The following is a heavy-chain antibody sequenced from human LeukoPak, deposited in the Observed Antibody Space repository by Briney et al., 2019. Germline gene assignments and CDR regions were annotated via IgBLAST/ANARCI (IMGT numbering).Heavy chain of an antibody. CDR3: ARARGTYNYHDY. Sequence: SQTLSLTCAISGDSVSSNGATWNWIRQSPSRGLEWLGRTHYRSKWYNDYAVSMKSRITINPDTSKNQFSLQLNSVTPEDAAVYYCARARGTYNYHDYWGQGTLVTVSS. CDR2: THYRSKWYN. V-gene: IGHV6-1*01. D-gene: IGHD1-1*01. J-gene: IGHJ4*02. CDR1: GDSVSSNGAT.